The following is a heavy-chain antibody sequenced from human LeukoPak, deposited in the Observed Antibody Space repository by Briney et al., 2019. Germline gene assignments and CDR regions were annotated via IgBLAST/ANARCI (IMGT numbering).Heavy chain of an antibody. CDR1: GGSFSGYY. V-gene: IGHV4-34*01. CDR2: INHSGST. CDR3: ARRGYYDSRGYFDL. J-gene: IGHJ2*01. D-gene: IGHD3-22*01. Sequence: SETLSLTCAVYGGSFSGYYWSWIRQPPGKGLEWIGEINHSGSTNYNPSLKSRVTISVDTSKNQFSLKLSSVTAADTAVYYCARRGYYDSRGYFDLWGRGTLVTVSS.